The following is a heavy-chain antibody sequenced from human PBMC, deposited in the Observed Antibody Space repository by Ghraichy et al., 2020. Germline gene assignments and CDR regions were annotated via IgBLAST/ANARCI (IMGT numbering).Heavy chain of an antibody. CDR3: AKNPLGAASHIFFDY. V-gene: IGHV3-23*01. D-gene: IGHD2-21*01. CDR1: GFTFSSYA. J-gene: IGHJ4*02. CDR2: ISGSSDSS. Sequence: GGSLRLSCAVSGFTFSSYAMSWVRQAPGKGLEWVSTISGSSDSSHYGDSVKGRFTISRDNSKNTLYLQMNSLRAEDTAVYYCAKNPLGAASHIFFDYWGQGILVTVPS.